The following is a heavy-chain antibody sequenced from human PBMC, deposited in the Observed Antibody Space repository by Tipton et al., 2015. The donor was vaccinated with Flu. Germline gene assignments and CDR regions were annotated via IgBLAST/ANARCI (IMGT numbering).Heavy chain of an antibody. Sequence: SLRLSCAASGFTFDNYGMHWVRQPPGKGLEWVSGISWNSGTIDYADSVRGRFTISRDNAKNSLYLQMNSLRPEDTAFYYCARDEGVVNYYFGMDVWGQGTTVTVSS. CDR3: ARDEGVVNYYFGMDV. J-gene: IGHJ6*02. CDR1: GFTFDNYG. D-gene: IGHD6-6*01. CDR2: ISWNSGTI. V-gene: IGHV3-9*01.